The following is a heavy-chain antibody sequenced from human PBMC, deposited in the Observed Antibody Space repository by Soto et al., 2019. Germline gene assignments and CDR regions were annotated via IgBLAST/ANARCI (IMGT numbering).Heavy chain of an antibody. V-gene: IGHV3-23*01. J-gene: IGHJ4*02. CDR3: ARVLFGELV. Sequence: EVQLLESGGGLVQPGGSLRLSCAASGFTFSSYAMSWVRQAPGKGLEWVSIIGVGGGDRYYPESVKGRFTISRDNSRDTLYLEINSLRDEDTAVDYCARVLFGELVWGQGTLVTVSS. CDR2: IGVGGGDR. D-gene: IGHD3-10*02. CDR1: GFTFSSYA.